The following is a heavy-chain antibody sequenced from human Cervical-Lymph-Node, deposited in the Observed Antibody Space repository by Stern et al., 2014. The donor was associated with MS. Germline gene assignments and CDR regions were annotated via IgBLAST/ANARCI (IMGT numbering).Heavy chain of an antibody. V-gene: IGHV1-8*01. CDR1: GYTLTSFD. Sequence: QMQLVESGAEVRKPGASVQVSCQASGYTLTSFDIHWVRQATGQGLEWMGEKKTNTGDTAYSQKFQGRDTMARDTSINTAYMEMTSLRSVDTGVYFCARGRGSSSWNFDYWGQGALVTVSS. J-gene: IGHJ4*02. CDR3: ARGRGSSSWNFDY. CDR2: KKTNTGDT. D-gene: IGHD6-13*01.